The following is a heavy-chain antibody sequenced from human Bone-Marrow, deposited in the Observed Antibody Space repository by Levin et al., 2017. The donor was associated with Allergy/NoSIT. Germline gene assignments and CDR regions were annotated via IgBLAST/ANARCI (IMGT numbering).Heavy chain of an antibody. D-gene: IGHD6-13*01. CDR2: IYWDDDE. CDR3: VHISGSWSSLFRH. CDR1: GFSLNADGEG. J-gene: IGHJ1*01. V-gene: IGHV2-5*02. Sequence: VSGPTLVKPTQTLTLTCSFSGFSLNADGEGVGWIRQPPGKALEWLAHIYWDDDERHSPALKGRGTITKDTSRGHVVLTMTNLAPVDSGTYYCVHISGSWSSLFRHWGRGTQVTVSS.